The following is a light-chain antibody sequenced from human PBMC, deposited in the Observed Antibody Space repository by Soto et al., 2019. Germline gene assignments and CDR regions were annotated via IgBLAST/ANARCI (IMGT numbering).Light chain of an antibody. V-gene: IGKV2-28*01. Sequence: DIVMTQSPLSLPVTPGEPASISFRSSQSLLHSNGYNYLDWYLQKPGQSPQLLIYLGSYRASGVPDRFSRSGSGTDFTMKISRVAAEDVGVYYCMQALQTPWTFGQGTKVGLK. CDR3: MQALQTPWT. J-gene: IGKJ1*01. CDR1: QSLLHSNGYNY. CDR2: LGS.